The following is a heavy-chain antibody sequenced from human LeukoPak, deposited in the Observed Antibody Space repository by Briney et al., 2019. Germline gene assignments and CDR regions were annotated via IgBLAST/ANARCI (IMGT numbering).Heavy chain of an antibody. Sequence: GGSLRLSCAASGFTFSDYYMSWIRQAPGKGLEWVSYISSSGSTIYYADSVKGRFTISRDNAKNSLYLQMNNLRAEDTAVYYCARAPPHYSGSYFPAMLWGQGTLVTVSS. CDR1: GFTFSDYY. J-gene: IGHJ4*02. CDR2: ISSSGSTI. CDR3: ARAPPHYSGSYFPAML. V-gene: IGHV3-11*04. D-gene: IGHD1-26*01.